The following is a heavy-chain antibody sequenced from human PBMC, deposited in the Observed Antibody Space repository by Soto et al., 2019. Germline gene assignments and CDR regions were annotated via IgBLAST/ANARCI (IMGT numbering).Heavy chain of an antibody. D-gene: IGHD2-15*01. CDR2: INAGNGNT. CDR3: ARVFPVGSPFDP. CDR1: GYTFTSYA. V-gene: IGHV1-3*01. Sequence: AASVKVSCKASGYTFTSYAMHWVRQAPGQRLEWMGWINAGNGNTKYSQKFQGRVTITRDTSASTAYMELSSLRSEDTAVYYCARVFPVGSPFDPWGQGTLVTVSS. J-gene: IGHJ5*02.